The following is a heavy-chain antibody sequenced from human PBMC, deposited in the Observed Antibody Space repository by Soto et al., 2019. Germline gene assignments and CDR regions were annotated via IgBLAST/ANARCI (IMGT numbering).Heavy chain of an antibody. J-gene: IGHJ2*01. CDR3: ARAHYDILTGYPRFGGYFDL. CDR2: INHSGST. Sequence: SETLSLTCAVYGGSFSGYYWSWIRQPPGKGLEWIGEINHSGSTNYNPSLKSRVTISVDTSKNQFSLKLSSVTAADTAVYYCARAHYDILTGYPRFGGYFDLWGRGSMVTVSS. CDR1: GGSFSGYY. D-gene: IGHD3-9*01. V-gene: IGHV4-34*01.